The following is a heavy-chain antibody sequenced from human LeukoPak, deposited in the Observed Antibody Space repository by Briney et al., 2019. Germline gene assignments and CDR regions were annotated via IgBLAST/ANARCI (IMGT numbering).Heavy chain of an antibody. Sequence: SETLSLTCAVYGGSFSGYYWSWIRQPPGKGLEWIGEINHSGSTNYNPSLKSRVTISVDTSKNQFSLKLSSVTAADTAVYYCARGCGSGIYYWGQGTLVTVSS. CDR2: INHSGST. V-gene: IGHV4-34*01. CDR1: GGSFSGYY. J-gene: IGHJ4*02. CDR3: ARGCGSGIYY. D-gene: IGHD3-10*01.